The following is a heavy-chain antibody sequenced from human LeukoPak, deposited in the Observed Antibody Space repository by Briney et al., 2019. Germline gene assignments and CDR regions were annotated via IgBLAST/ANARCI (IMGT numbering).Heavy chain of an antibody. D-gene: IGHD3-3*01. CDR3: ARGYYDFWSGYPYYFDY. J-gene: IGHJ4*02. V-gene: IGHV4-61*02. Sequence: SETLSLTCTVSGGSISSGSYYWRWIRQPAGKGLEWIGRIYTSGSTNYNPSLKSRVTISVDTSKNQFSLKLSSVTAADTAVYYCARGYYDFWSGYPYYFDYWGQGTLVTVSS. CDR2: IYTSGST. CDR1: GGSISSGSYY.